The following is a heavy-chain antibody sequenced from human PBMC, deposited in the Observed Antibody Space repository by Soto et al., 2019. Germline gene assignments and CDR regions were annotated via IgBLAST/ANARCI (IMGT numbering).Heavy chain of an antibody. D-gene: IGHD3-3*01. J-gene: IGHJ4*02. Sequence: QVQLLQSGAEVKKPGSSVKVSCKASGATFSSFAVSWVRQAPGQGLEWMGVIIPIFDTISYAQKFQGRVTITADESTRTAYMELNSLTSDDTAVYYCASPLKWSGYYIAFDYWGQGTLVIVSS. CDR3: ASPLKWSGYYIAFDY. V-gene: IGHV1-69*01. CDR1: GATFSSFA. CDR2: IIPIFDTI.